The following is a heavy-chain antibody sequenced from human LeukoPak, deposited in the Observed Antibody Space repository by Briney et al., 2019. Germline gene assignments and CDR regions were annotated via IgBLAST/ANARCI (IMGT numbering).Heavy chain of an antibody. CDR2: ISSDSSYT. CDR3: ARGAPYSNNWYRFDY. J-gene: IGHJ4*02. D-gene: IGHD6-13*01. CDR1: GFTFSDYY. V-gene: IGHV3-11*05. Sequence: GGSLRLSCAASGFTFSDYYMSWIRQAPGKGLEWVSFISSDSSYTNSADSVKGRFTISRDNAKNSLFLQMNSLRAEDTAVYYCARGAPYSNNWYRFDYWGQGTLVTVSS.